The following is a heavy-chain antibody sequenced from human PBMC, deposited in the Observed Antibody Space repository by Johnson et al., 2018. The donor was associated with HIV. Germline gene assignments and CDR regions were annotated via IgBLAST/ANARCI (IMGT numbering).Heavy chain of an antibody. CDR2: ISSSGSTI. J-gene: IGHJ3*02. CDR3: ARDGYHNFWSGYYRDDAVDS. Sequence: EVQLVESGGGLVQPGGSLRLSCAASGFTFSSYAMSWVRQAPGKGLEWVSSISSSGSTIYYADSVKGRFTISRDNANNSLYLPMNSLRAVDTAVYYCARDGYHNFWSGYYRDDAVDSWGQGTMVTVSS. CDR1: GFTFSSYA. D-gene: IGHD3-3*01. V-gene: IGHV3-48*03.